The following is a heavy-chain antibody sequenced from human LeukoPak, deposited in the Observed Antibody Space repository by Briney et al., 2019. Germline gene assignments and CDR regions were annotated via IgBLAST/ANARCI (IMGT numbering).Heavy chain of an antibody. Sequence: ASVKVSCKASGSTFFTYAMHWLRRAPGQGLGWWGWISAGNDNTKYSQKFQGRVTITRDTSATTVFMELNSLRSEDTAVYYCARPDTTMGSPFDYWGQGTLVTVSS. CDR2: ISAGNDNT. V-gene: IGHV1-3*01. CDR1: GSTFFTYA. J-gene: IGHJ4*02. D-gene: IGHD5-18*01. CDR3: ARPDTTMGSPFDY.